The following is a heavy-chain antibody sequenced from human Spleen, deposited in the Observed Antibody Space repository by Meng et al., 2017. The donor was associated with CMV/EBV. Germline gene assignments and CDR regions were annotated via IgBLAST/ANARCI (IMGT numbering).Heavy chain of an antibody. CDR2: IRYDGGKK. J-gene: IGHJ6*02. CDR1: GFSFSSYG. D-gene: IGHD5-12*01. Sequence: GESLKISCAASGFSFSSYGMHWVRQAPGKGLEWVAFIRYDGGKKDFAESGKGRFTISRDTSKNTLYLQMNSLRPEDTAVYYCARSAHYSGFGFILLYHYGMDVWGQGTTVTVSS. CDR3: ARSAHYSGFGFILLYHYGMDV. V-gene: IGHV3-30*02.